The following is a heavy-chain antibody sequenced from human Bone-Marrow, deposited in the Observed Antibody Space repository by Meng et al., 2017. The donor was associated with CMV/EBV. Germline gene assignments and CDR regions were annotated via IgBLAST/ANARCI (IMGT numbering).Heavy chain of an antibody. J-gene: IGHJ4*02. CDR2: IYYSGST. CDR1: GGSISSSSYY. Sequence: SETLSLTCAVSGGSISSSSYYWGWIRQPPGKGLEWIGSIYYSGSTYYNPPLKSRVTISVDTSKNQFSLKLSSVTAADTAVYYCARVGRRYFDWFEWGQGTLVTVSS. D-gene: IGHD3-9*01. CDR3: ARVGRRYFDWFE. V-gene: IGHV4-39*07.